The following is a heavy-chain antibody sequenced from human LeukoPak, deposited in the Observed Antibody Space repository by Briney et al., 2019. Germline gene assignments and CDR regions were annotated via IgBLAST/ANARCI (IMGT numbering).Heavy chain of an antibody. D-gene: IGHD3-3*01. Sequence: SETLSLTCTVSGGSISSGSYYWGWIRQPPGKGLERIGSIYHSGSTYYNPSLKSRVTISVDTSKSQFSLKLSSVTAADTAVYYCAIDRITIFGVVLDYWGQGTLVTVSS. CDR3: AIDRITIFGVVLDY. CDR1: GGSISSGSYY. J-gene: IGHJ4*02. CDR2: IYHSGST. V-gene: IGHV4-39*07.